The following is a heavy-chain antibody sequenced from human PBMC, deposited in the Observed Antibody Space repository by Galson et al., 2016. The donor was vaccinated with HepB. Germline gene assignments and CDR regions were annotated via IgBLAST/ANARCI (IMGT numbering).Heavy chain of an antibody. V-gene: IGHV4-61*01. J-gene: IGHJ4*02. CDR2: VWQNGRT. D-gene: IGHD1/OR15-1a*01. CDR3: ARYEGVGTTPGRFGF. CDR1: GVSVSSASYY. Sequence: SETLSLTCSVSGVSVSSASYYWTWIRQSPGKGLEWVGLVWQNGRTNYNPSLRSRLTISIDRSMNQFSLELNSVTAADTAVYYCARYEGVGTTPGRFGFWGQGTLVTVSS.